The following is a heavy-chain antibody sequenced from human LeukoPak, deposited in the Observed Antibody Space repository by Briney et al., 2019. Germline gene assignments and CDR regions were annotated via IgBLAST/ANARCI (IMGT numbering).Heavy chain of an antibody. CDR1: GFSFSTSGVG. J-gene: IGHJ4*02. D-gene: IGHD3-9*01. Sequence: SGPTLVNPTQTLTLTCTFSGFSFSTSGVGVGWIRQPPGKALEWLAVIYWDEDKRYMPSLKSRLTITKDTSKNPVVLTMTNMDPVDTATYYCARSPYYDILTGSRGTFDYWGRGILVTVSS. CDR2: IYWDEDK. CDR3: ARSPYYDILTGSRGTFDY. V-gene: IGHV2-5*02.